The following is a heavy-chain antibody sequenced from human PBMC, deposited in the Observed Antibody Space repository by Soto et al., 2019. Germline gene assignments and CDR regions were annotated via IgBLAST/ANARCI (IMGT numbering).Heavy chain of an antibody. D-gene: IGHD7-27*01. J-gene: IGHJ3*02. Sequence: GGSLRLSCKGSGYSFTSYWIGWVRQMPGKGLEWMGIIYPGDSDTRYSPSFQGQVTISADKSISTAYLQWSSLKASDTAMYYCARRGWGAADAFDIWGQGTMVTVSS. CDR3: ARRGWGAADAFDI. CDR2: IYPGDSDT. CDR1: GYSFTSYW. V-gene: IGHV5-51*01.